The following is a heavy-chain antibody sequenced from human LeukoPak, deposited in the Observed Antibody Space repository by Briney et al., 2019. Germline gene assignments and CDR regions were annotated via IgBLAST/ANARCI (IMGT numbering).Heavy chain of an antibody. Sequence: SETLSLTCTVSGGSINNYYWSWIRHPPGEGLEWIEYTHDSGTTNYNPSLKTRVTISVDTSKIQFSLNLTSVTAADTAVYYCARLYGYTYGHGGMDVWGQGTTVTVSS. J-gene: IGHJ6*02. V-gene: IGHV4-59*08. CDR3: ARLYGYTYGHGGMDV. CDR2: THDSGTT. CDR1: GGSINNYY. D-gene: IGHD5-18*01.